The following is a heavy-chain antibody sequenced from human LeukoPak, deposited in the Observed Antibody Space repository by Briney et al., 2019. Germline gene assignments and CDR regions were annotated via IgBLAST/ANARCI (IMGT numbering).Heavy chain of an antibody. Sequence: SETLSLTCAVYGGSFSGYYWSWIRQPPGKGLEWIGEINHSGSTNYSPSLKSRVTISVDTSKNQFSLKLSSVTAADTAVYYCARGPLAAAGTLTYYYYGMDVWGQGTTVTVSS. D-gene: IGHD6-13*01. J-gene: IGHJ6*02. CDR2: INHSGST. CDR3: ARGPLAAAGTLTYYYYGMDV. CDR1: GGSFSGYY. V-gene: IGHV4-34*01.